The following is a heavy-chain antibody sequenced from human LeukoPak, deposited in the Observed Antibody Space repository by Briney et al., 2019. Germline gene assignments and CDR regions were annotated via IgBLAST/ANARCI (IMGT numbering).Heavy chain of an antibody. D-gene: IGHD6-6*01. V-gene: IGHV1-69*05. CDR2: IIPIFGTA. CDR1: GGTFSSYA. Sequence: GSSVKVSCKASGGTFSSYAISWVRQAPGQGLEWMGGIIPIFGTANYAQKFQGRVTITTDESTSTAYTELSSLRSEDTAVYYCARDSRRIAALYYYYYYMDVWGKGTTVTVSS. CDR3: ARDSRRIAALYYYYYYMDV. J-gene: IGHJ6*03.